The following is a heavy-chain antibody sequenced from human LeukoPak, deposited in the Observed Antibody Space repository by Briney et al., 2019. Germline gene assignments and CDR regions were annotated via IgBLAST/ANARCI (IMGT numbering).Heavy chain of an antibody. CDR1: GFTFSSYA. D-gene: IGHD5-18*01. V-gene: IGHV3-23*01. Sequence: GGSLRLSCAASGFTFSSYAMSWVRQAPGKGLEWVSDISGSGGSTYYAHSVKGGFTISRDNSKNTLYLQMNSLRAEDTAVYYCARAPRGYSYGALFDYWGQGTLVTVSS. J-gene: IGHJ4*02. CDR2: ISGSGGST. CDR3: ARAPRGYSYGALFDY.